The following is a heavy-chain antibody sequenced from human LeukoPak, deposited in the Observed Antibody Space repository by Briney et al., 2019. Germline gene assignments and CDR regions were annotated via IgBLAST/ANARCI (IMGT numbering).Heavy chain of an antibody. CDR1: GVSISSYY. Sequence: TSETLSLTCTVSGVSISSYYWSWIRQPPGKGLEWIGYIYYSGSTNYNPSLKSRVTISVDTSKNQFSLKLSSVTAADTAVYYCARGYSSGWYGSRNGYYYYMDVWGKGTTVTISS. D-gene: IGHD6-19*01. CDR3: ARGYSSGWYGSRNGYYYYMDV. V-gene: IGHV4-59*01. CDR2: IYYSGST. J-gene: IGHJ6*03.